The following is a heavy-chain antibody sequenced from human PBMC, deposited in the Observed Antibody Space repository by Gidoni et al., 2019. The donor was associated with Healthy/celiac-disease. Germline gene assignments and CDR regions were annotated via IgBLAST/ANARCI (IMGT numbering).Heavy chain of an antibody. Sequence: QVQLVESGGGVVQPGRSLRLSCAASGFTFSSYGMHWVRQAPGKGLEWVAVISYDGSNKYYADSVKGRFTISRDNSKNTLYLQMNSLRAEVTAVYYCAKDGDYYDSSVVDYWGQGTLVTVSS. V-gene: IGHV3-30*18. D-gene: IGHD3-22*01. CDR3: AKDGDYYDSSVVDY. CDR1: GFTFSSYG. CDR2: ISYDGSNK. J-gene: IGHJ4*02.